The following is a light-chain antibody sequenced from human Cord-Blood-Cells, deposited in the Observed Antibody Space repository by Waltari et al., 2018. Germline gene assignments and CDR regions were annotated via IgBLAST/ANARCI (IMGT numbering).Light chain of an antibody. CDR2: AEA. Sequence: DIQMTKPPSSLSQSVGEKVTITCRASQNISSYLNWYKQKPGKAPKLLIYAEASLQSWVPSRFSGSGSCTDFTLTISSLQPADFATYYCQQSYSTPPYTFGQGTKLEIK. CDR1: QNISSY. V-gene: IGKV1-39*01. J-gene: IGKJ2*01. CDR3: QQSYSTPPYT.